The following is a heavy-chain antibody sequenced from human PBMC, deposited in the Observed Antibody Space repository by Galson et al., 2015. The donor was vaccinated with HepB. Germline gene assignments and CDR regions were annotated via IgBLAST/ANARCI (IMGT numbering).Heavy chain of an antibody. CDR3: ARLLYDSRGYRAFDI. V-gene: IGHV5-51*01. CDR1: GYIFISYW. D-gene: IGHD3-22*01. CDR2: TFPRDSDT. Sequence: QSGAEVKKPGESLKISCKGSGYIFISYWIAWVRQMPGKGLEWMGITFPRDSDTKYSPTFQGQVTVSADESISTAYLQWSSLKASDTAMYYCARLLYDSRGYRAFDIWGQGTLVTVSS. J-gene: IGHJ4*02.